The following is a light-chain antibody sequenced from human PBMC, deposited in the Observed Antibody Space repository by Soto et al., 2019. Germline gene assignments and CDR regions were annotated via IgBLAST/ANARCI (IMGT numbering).Light chain of an antibody. Sequence: EIVLTQSPGTLSLSPGERATLSCRASQSFSSSYLAWYQQKPGQAPRLLIYGASNRATDIPARFSGSGSGTDFTLTITSLEPEDFAVYYCQHRGNWPRTFGQGTKLEIK. V-gene: IGKV3-11*01. CDR3: QHRGNWPRT. CDR1: QSFSSSY. J-gene: IGKJ2*01. CDR2: GAS.